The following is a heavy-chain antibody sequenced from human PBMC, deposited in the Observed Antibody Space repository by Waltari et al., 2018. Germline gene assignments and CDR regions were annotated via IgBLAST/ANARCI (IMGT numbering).Heavy chain of an antibody. J-gene: IGHJ4*02. D-gene: IGHD2-8*02. V-gene: IGHV4-34*10. CDR3: ARVDCSRGVCIYFDH. CDR1: GGPFSSYC. CDR2: INGNSGIT. Sequence: QVQLQESGPGLVKPSEPLSLTCAVSGGPFSSYCWSWIRQSPGKGLEWVGEINGNSGITNYNPSLKSRVTISKDASENQVSLKLSSVTAADTAVYYCARVDCSRGVCIYFDHWGQGVLVTVSS.